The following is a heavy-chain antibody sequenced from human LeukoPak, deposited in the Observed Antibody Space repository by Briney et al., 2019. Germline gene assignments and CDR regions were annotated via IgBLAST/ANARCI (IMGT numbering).Heavy chain of an antibody. CDR2: MNPNSGNT. J-gene: IGHJ6*03. CDR1: GYTFNGYY. Sequence: GASVKVSCKASGYTFNGYYIHWVRQAPGQGLEWMGWMNPNSGNTGYAQKFQGRVTMTRNTSISTAYMELSSLRSEDTAVYYCARRSTVYYYYYMDVWGKGTTVTISS. CDR3: ARRSTVYYYYYMDV. V-gene: IGHV1-8*02. D-gene: IGHD5-24*01.